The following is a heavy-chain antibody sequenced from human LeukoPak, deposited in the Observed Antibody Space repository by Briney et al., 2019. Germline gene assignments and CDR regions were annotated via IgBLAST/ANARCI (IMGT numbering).Heavy chain of an antibody. Sequence: PSETLSLTCTVSGGSISSYYRSWIRQPAGKGLKWIARIYTSGSTNYNPSLKSRVTMSVDTSKNQFSLKLSSVTAADTAVYYCARLGGYDFWSGYFSFDYWGQGTLVTVSS. J-gene: IGHJ4*02. V-gene: IGHV4-4*07. D-gene: IGHD3-3*01. CDR3: ARLGGYDFWSGYFSFDY. CDR1: GGSISSYY. CDR2: IYTSGST.